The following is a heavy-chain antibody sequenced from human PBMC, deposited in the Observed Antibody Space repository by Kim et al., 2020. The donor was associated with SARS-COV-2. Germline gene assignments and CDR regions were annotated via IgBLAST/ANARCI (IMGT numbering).Heavy chain of an antibody. CDR2: IRDSGGST. CDR1: GFTFNSYA. V-gene: IGHV3-23*01. CDR3: AKVSSGSSGWFEYFQH. D-gene: IGHD6-19*01. J-gene: IGHJ1*01. Sequence: GGSLRLSCAASGFTFNSYAMSWVRQAPGKGLEWVSGIRDSGGSTKYADSVKGRFTISRDNSKNTLYLQMDSLIADDTALYYCAKVSSGSSGWFEYFQHWGQGTLVTVSS.